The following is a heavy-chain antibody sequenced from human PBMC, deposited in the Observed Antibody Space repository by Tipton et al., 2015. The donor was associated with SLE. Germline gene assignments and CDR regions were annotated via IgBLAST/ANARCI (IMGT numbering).Heavy chain of an antibody. CDR2: IDLGGAT. J-gene: IGHJ4*02. CDR1: GESLRNYL. V-gene: IGHV4-34*01. D-gene: IGHD2-8*01. Sequence: TLSLTCAVYGESLRNYLWTWIRQPPGKGPEWIGAIDLGGATNYNPSLKSRVTISVDTSKNHFSLRLNSVTAADTAVYYCAMRRPQFWCFDYWGQGNLVTVSS. CDR3: AMRRPQFWCFDY.